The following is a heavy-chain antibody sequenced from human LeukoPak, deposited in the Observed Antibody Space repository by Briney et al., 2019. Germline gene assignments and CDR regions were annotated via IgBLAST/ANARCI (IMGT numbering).Heavy chain of an antibody. J-gene: IGHJ4*02. CDR2: IYYSGST. V-gene: IGHV4-61*05. Sequence: SETLSLTCTVSGGSISSSSYYWGWIRQPPGKGLEWIGYIYYSGSTNYNPSLKSRVTISVDTSKNQFSLKLSSVTAADTAVYYCARGGFREVDYWGQGTLVTVSS. CDR1: GGSISSSSYY. D-gene: IGHD3-10*01. CDR3: ARGGFREVDY.